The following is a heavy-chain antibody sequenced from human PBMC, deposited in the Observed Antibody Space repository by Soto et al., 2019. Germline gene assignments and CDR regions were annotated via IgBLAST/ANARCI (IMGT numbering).Heavy chain of an antibody. J-gene: IGHJ5*02. CDR2: IIPILGIT. CDR1: GGTFSSYT. CDR3: ARDLGFGYGTTVYGNWFDP. V-gene: IGHV1-69*08. Sequence: QVQLVQSGAEVKKPGSSVKVSCKASGGTFSSYTFSWVRQAPGQGLEWMGRIIPILGITNYAQKFQGRVTISADTSTSTAYEELSSLTSEDTAVYYCARDLGFGYGTTVYGNWFDPWGQGIPVIVSS. D-gene: IGHD3-10*01.